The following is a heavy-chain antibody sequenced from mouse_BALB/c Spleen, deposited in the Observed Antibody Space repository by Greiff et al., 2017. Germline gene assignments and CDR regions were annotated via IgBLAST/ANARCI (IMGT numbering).Heavy chain of an antibody. Sequence: VQLQQPGAELVKPGTSVKLSCKASGYNFTSYYIHWVKLRPGQGLEWIGEIYPASGSTNYNQKFKGKATLTANTSSTPAYMQLSSLTSEDSAVYCGARYGSGYEFAYWGQGTLVTVSA. CDR2: IYPASGST. D-gene: IGHD3-1*01. CDR1: GYNFTSYY. CDR3: ARYGSGYEFAY. J-gene: IGHJ3*01. V-gene: IGHV1-55*01.